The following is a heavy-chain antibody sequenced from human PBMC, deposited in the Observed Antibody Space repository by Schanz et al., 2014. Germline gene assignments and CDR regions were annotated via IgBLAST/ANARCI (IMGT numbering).Heavy chain of an antibody. CDR3: ARVHIATDHYNSPGAFDI. CDR2: INAHTGNT. CDR1: GYIFGSHG. V-gene: IGHV1-18*01. J-gene: IGHJ3*02. D-gene: IGHD1-20*01. Sequence: QLMQSGSEVRKPGASVKVSCKASGYIFGSHGMTWVRQAPGQGPELMGWINAHTGNTQYAQKFQGRVNMTRDTVTTTVHMELTRLRTDDTAIYYCARVHIATDHYNSPGAFDIWGQGTRVIVSS.